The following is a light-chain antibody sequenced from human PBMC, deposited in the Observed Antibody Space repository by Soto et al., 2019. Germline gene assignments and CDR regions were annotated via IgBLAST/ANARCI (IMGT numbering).Light chain of an antibody. J-gene: IGLJ2*01. Sequence: QSALTQPASVSGSPGQSITISCTGTSRDVGTYNLVSWYQQHPGKAPKLIIYEVSKRPSGVSTRFSGSKSGNTASLTISGLQAEDEADYYCCSYAPGSTPFGGGTKVTVL. CDR3: CSYAPGSTP. CDR2: EVS. V-gene: IGLV2-23*02. CDR1: SRDVGTYNL.